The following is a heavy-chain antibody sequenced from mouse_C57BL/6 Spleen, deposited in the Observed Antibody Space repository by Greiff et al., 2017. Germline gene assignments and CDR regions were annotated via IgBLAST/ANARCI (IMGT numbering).Heavy chain of an antibody. D-gene: IGHD2-4*01. Sequence: EVQLQQSGAELVRPGASVKLSCTASGFNIKDDYMHWVKQRPEQGLEWIGWIDPENGDTEYASKFQGKATITADTSSNTAYLQLSSLTSEDTAVYYGTTRGITTGGYWGQGTTLTVSS. J-gene: IGHJ2*01. CDR2: IDPENGDT. CDR1: GFNIKDDY. CDR3: TTRGITTGGY. V-gene: IGHV14-4*01.